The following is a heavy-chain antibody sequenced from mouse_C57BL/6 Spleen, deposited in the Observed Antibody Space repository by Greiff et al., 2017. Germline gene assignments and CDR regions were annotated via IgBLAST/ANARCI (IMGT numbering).Heavy chain of an antibody. CDR2: IDPEDGAT. J-gene: IGHJ3*01. Sequence: VQLLQSGAELVRPGASVKLSCTASGFNIKDYYLHWVQQRPEQGLEWIGRIDPEDGATESAPKFQGKAPMTSDTSSNTAYLQLSSLTSEDTAVYYCTPIYDGYSAWFAYGGQGTLGTVSA. CDR3: TPIYDGYSAWFAY. V-gene: IGHV14-1*01. D-gene: IGHD2-3*01. CDR1: GFNIKDYY.